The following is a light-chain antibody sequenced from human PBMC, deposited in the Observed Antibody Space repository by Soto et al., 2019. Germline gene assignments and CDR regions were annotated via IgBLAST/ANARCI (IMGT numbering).Light chain of an antibody. J-gene: IGLJ1*01. V-gene: IGLV2-11*01. Sequence: QSVLTQPRSAPGSPGQSITISCTGTSTDVGGYNYVSWYQQHPAKAPKLIIFDVSKRPSGVHNRFSGSKSGNTASLTISGLRAEDEDDYYCSSYVGRNTYVFGTGTKVTVL. CDR2: DVS. CDR1: STDVGGYNY. CDR3: SSYVGRNTYV.